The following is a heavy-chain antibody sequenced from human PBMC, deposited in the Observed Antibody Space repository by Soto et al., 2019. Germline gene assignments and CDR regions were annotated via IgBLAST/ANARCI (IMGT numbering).Heavy chain of an antibody. CDR2: INPNSGGT. V-gene: IGHV1-2*02. D-gene: IGHD2-2*01. Sequence: ASVKVSCKASGYTFTGYYMHWVRQAPGQGLEWMGWINPNSGGTNYAQKFQGRVTMTRDTSISTAYMELSRLRSDDTAVYYCARDLIVVVPAGYYYYYYGMDVWGQGTTVTVSS. J-gene: IGHJ6*02. CDR1: GYTFTGYY. CDR3: ARDLIVVVPAGYYYYYYGMDV.